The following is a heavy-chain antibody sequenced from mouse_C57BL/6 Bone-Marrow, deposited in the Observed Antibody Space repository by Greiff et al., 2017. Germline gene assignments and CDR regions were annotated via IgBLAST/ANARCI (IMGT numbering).Heavy chain of an antibody. D-gene: IGHD2-4*01. Sequence: VPLVESGAELARPGASVKLSCKASGYPFTSYGISWVKQRTGPGLEWIGEIYPRSGNTYYNEKFKGKATLTADTSSSTAYMELRSLTSEDSAVYFCARRIYYDYGYWGQGTTLTVSS. V-gene: IGHV1-81*01. CDR2: IYPRSGNT. CDR3: ARRIYYDYGY. CDR1: GYPFTSYG. J-gene: IGHJ2*01.